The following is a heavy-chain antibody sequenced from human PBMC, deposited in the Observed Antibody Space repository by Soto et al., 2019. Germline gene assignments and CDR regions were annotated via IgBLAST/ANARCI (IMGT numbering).Heavy chain of an antibody. J-gene: IGHJ6*02. CDR2: ISYDGGIK. Sequence: PGGSLRLSCVASEFTFSSFAMHWVRQAPGKGLEWVTVISYDGGIKHYADSVRGRFTVSRDNSKNTVFLQMNSLRDEDTAVYYCAKDGSTFSYYYALDVWGQGTTVTVSS. CDR1: EFTFSSFA. D-gene: IGHD6-13*01. V-gene: IGHV3-30-3*01. CDR3: AKDGSTFSYYYALDV.